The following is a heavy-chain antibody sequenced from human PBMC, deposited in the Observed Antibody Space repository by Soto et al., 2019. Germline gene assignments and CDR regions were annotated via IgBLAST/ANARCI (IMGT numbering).Heavy chain of an antibody. D-gene: IGHD3-9*01. CDR2: IYPGDSDT. Sequence: PGASLKISCKGSGYSFVSYWIGWVRQMPGKGLEWMGIIYPGDSDTRYSPSFQGQVTISADKSISTAYLQWSSLKASDTAMYYCDRRRRDILIGPPGTFDLWAPGIQLTV. V-gene: IGHV5-51*01. J-gene: IGHJ4*02. CDR3: DRRRRDILIGPPGTFDL. CDR1: GYSFVSYW.